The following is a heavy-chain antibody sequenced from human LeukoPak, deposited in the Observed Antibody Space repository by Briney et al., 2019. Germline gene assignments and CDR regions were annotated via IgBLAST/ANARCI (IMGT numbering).Heavy chain of an antibody. CDR1: GLTLDDYA. V-gene: IGHV3-20*03. J-gene: IGHJ4*02. Sequence: GGSRSFSLAAPGLTLDDYAMTWFPQVPGKGLNWAFVINWNGGSTGYADSVKGRFTISRDNAKNSLYLQMNSLRAEDTALYYCARRGLAAAAGYYFDYWGQGTLVTVSS. D-gene: IGHD6-13*01. CDR2: INWNGGST. CDR3: ARRGLAAAAGYYFDY.